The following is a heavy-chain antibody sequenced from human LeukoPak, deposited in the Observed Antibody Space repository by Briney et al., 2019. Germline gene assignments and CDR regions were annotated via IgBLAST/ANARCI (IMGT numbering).Heavy chain of an antibody. J-gene: IGHJ4*02. D-gene: IGHD4-11*01. V-gene: IGHV1-2*02. Sequence: ASVKVSCKASGYTFTGYYMHWVRQAPGQGLEWMGWINPNSGGTNYAQKFQGRVTMTRDTSISTAYMELSSLRSDDTAVYYCAREGANGDYSNYYFDYWGQGTLVTVSS. CDR2: INPNSGGT. CDR3: AREGANGDYSNYYFDY. CDR1: GYTFTGYY.